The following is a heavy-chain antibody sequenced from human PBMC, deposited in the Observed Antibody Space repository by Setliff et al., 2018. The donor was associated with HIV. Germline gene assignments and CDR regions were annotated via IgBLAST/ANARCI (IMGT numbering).Heavy chain of an antibody. CDR1: GFTFSDYY. Sequence: PGGSLRLSCVASGFTFSDYYMSWIRQAPGKGLEWVSGINWNGYKTGYVDSVKGRFTISRDNAKNSLYLQMKSLRAEDTAVYYCAKLSHSHDSNGFTVDYWGRGTLVTVSS. D-gene: IGHD3-22*01. CDR3: AKLSHSHDSNGFTVDY. J-gene: IGHJ4*02. V-gene: IGHV3-20*04. CDR2: INWNGYKT.